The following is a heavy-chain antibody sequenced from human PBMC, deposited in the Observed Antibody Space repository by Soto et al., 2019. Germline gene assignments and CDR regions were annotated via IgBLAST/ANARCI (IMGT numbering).Heavy chain of an antibody. CDR3: ARATVGATIDYYYGMDV. J-gene: IGHJ6*02. V-gene: IGHV1-69*02. Sequence: SVKVSCKASGGTFSSYTISWVRQAPGQGLEWMGRIIPILGIANYAQKFQGRVTITADKSTSTAYMELSSLRSEDTAVYYCARATVGATIDYYYGMDVWGQGTTVTVSS. CDR1: GGTFSSYT. CDR2: IIPILGIA. D-gene: IGHD1-26*01.